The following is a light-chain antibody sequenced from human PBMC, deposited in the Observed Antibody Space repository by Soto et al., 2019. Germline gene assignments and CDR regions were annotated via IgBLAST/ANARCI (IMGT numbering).Light chain of an antibody. J-gene: IGKJ5*01. V-gene: IGKV3-11*01. CDR2: DAS. CDR3: QQSYSTPPIT. CDR1: QSVSSY. Sequence: EIVLTQSPATLYLSPGERATLSCRASQSVSSYLAWHQQKPGQAPRLLIYDASNRATGIPARFSGSGSGTDFTLTINSLQPEDFATYYCQQSYSTPPITFGQGTRLEIK.